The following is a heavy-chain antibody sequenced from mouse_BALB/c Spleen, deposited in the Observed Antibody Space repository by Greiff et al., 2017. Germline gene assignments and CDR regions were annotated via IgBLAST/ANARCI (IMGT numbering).Heavy chain of an antibody. D-gene: IGHD2-10*02. CDR3: ARGGYGNYVAY. CDR2: INPSSGYT. V-gene: IGHV1-4*02. J-gene: IGHJ3*01. Sequence: QVQLQQSAAELARPGASVKMSCKASGYTFTSYTMHWVKQRPGQGLEWIGYINPSSGYTEYNQKFKDKTTLTADKSSSTAYMQLSSLTSEDSAVYYCARGGYGNYVAYWGQGTLVTVSA. CDR1: GYTFTSYT.